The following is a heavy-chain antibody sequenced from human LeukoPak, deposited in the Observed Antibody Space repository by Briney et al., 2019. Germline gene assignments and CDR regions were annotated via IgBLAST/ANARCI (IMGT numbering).Heavy chain of an antibody. J-gene: IGHJ6*03. D-gene: IGHD1-26*01. V-gene: IGHV1-8*01. Sequence: GASVKVSCKASGYTLTSYDINWVRQATGQGLEWMGWMNPNSGNTGYAQKFQGRVTMTRDTSTSTVYMELSSLRSEDTAVYYCARVALGATVGAYYMDVWGKGTTVTISS. CDR3: ARVALGATVGAYYMDV. CDR1: GYTLTSYD. CDR2: MNPNSGNT.